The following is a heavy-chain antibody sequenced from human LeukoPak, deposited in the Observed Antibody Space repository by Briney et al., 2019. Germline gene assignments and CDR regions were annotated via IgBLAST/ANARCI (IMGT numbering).Heavy chain of an antibody. CDR1: GYTFTGYY. D-gene: IGHD3-22*01. J-gene: IGHJ4*02. V-gene: IGHV1-2*02. Sequence: ASVKVSCKASGYTFTGYYMHWVRQAPGQGLEWMGWINPNSGGTNYAQKFQGRVTMARDTSIRTAYMELSKLRSDDTAVYYCAKGDYYDCSGYFSYFDFWGQGTLVTVSS. CDR3: AKGDYYDCSGYFSYFDF. CDR2: INPNSGGT.